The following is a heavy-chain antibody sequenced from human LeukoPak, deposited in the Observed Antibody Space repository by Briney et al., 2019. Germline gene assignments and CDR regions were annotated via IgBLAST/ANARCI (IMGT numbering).Heavy chain of an antibody. CDR2: ISGSGGST. Sequence: GGSLRLSCAASGFSFNTYEMNWVRQAPGKGLEWVSAISGSGGSTYYADSVKGRFTISRDNSKNTLYLQMNSLRAEDTAVYYCAKILGNKYCSSTSCYVVGHFDYWGQGTLVTVSS. J-gene: IGHJ4*02. D-gene: IGHD2-2*01. CDR3: AKILGNKYCSSTSCYVVGHFDY. V-gene: IGHV3-23*01. CDR1: GFSFNTYE.